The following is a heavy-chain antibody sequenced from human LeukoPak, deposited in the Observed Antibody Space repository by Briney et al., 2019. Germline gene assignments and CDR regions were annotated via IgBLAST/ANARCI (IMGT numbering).Heavy chain of an antibody. CDR1: GFTVSSNY. CDR2: IYSGGST. CDR3: ARLLNVGLDY. Sequence: RGSLRLSCAASGFTVSSNYMSWVRQAPGKGLEWVSVIYSGGSTYYADSVKGGFTISRDNSKNTLYLQTDRMRAENTAVYYCARLLNVGLDYWGQGTLVTVSS. J-gene: IGHJ4*02. D-gene: IGHD1-26*01. V-gene: IGHV3-66*04.